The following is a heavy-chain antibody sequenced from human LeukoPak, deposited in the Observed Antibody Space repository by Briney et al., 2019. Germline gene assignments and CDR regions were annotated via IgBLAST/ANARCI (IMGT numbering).Heavy chain of an antibody. V-gene: IGHV3-23*01. CDR1: GFTFSNYA. CDR2: ISDSGGRT. J-gene: IGHJ4*02. D-gene: IGHD3-22*01. Sequence: PGGSLRLSCAASGFTFSNYAMSWVRQAPGKGLEWVAGISDSGGRTNYADSVKGRFTISRDNPKNTLYLQMNSLRAEDTAVYFCAKRGVVIRVILVGFHEEAYYFDSWGQGALVTVSS. CDR3: AKRGVVIRVILVGFHEEAYYFDS.